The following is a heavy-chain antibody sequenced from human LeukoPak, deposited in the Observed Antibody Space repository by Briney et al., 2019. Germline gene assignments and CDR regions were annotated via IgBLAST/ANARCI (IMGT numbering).Heavy chain of an antibody. V-gene: IGHV3-23*01. J-gene: IGHJ4*02. CDR3: AKEYTGTFSPFPSYFDN. Sequence: GGSLRLSCAASGFTFSSYAMSWVRQAPGKGLEWVSAISGSGGRTYYADSVKGRFTISRDNSKNTLYLQMNSLRAEDTAIYYCAKEYTGTFSPFPSYFDNWGQGTLVTVSS. CDR2: ISGSGGRT. D-gene: IGHD1-26*01. CDR1: GFTFSSYA.